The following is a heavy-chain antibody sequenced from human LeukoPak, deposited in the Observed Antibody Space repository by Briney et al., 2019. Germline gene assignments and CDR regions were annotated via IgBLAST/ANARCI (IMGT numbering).Heavy chain of an antibody. V-gene: IGHV1-8*02. Sequence: ASVKVSCKASGYTFTNYGINWVRQAPGQGLEWMGWMNPNSGNTGYAQKFQGRVTMTRNTSISTAYMELSSLRSEDTAVYYCARHGAGDPNYYYYYGMDVWGQGTTVTVSS. CDR3: ARHGAGDPNYYYYYGMDV. J-gene: IGHJ6*02. CDR1: GYTFTNYG. CDR2: MNPNSGNT. D-gene: IGHD7-27*01.